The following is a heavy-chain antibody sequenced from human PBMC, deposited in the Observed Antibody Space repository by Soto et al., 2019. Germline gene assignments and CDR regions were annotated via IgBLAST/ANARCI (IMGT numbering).Heavy chain of an antibody. D-gene: IGHD2-2*01. CDR2: ISGSGGST. CDR1: GFTFSSYA. V-gene: IGHV3-23*01. Sequence: LGLSCAASGFTFSSYAMSWVRQAPGKGLEWISAISGSGGSTYYADSVKGRFTISRDNSKNTLYLQMNSLRAEDTAVYYCAKDRERYQLWSGFDPWGQGTLVTVSS. J-gene: IGHJ5*02. CDR3: AKDRERYQLWSGFDP.